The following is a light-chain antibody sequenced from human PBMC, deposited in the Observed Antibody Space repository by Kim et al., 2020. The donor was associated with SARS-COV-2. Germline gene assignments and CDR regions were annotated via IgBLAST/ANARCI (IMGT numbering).Light chain of an antibody. V-gene: IGKV3-15*01. Sequence: VSPGESVTLSCRASQSISNNLAWYQQKPGQAPRLLVNGASIRATGIPARFSGSGSGTEFTLTINSLQSEDFAVYSCQQYSKWPLTFGGGTKVDIK. J-gene: IGKJ4*01. CDR3: QQYSKWPLT. CDR1: QSISNN. CDR2: GAS.